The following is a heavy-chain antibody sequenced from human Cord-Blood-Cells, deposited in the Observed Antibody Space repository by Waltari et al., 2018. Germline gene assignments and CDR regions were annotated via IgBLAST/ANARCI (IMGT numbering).Heavy chain of an antibody. CDR1: GYSISSGYY. Sequence: QVQLQESGPGLVKPSETLSLTCAVSGYSISSGYYWGWIRQPPGKGLEWIGSIYHSGSTYYNPSLKSRVTISVDTSKNQFSLKLSSVTAADTAVYYCASIAAAWYRYYFDYWGQGTLVTVSS. J-gene: IGHJ4*02. D-gene: IGHD6-13*01. CDR3: ASIAAAWYRYYFDY. CDR2: IYHSGST. V-gene: IGHV4-38-2*01.